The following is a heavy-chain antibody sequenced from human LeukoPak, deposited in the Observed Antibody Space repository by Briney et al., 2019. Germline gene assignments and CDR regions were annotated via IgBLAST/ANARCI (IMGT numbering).Heavy chain of an antibody. CDR1: GYTFTSYG. CDR3: ARSPGSEDDFLTGYYKY. Sequence: ASVKVSCKASGYTFTSYGISWVRQAPGQGLEWMGWISVDNGNTKYAQKFQDRLTMTTDTSTTTAYMELRSLRSDDTAVYFCARSPGSEDDFLTGYYKYWGQGTLVTVSS. J-gene: IGHJ4*02. D-gene: IGHD3-9*01. CDR2: ISVDNGNT. V-gene: IGHV1-18*01.